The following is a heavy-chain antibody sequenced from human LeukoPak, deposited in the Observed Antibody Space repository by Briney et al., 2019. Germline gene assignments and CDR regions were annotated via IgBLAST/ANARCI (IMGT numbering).Heavy chain of an antibody. CDR3: ATVSTVVRYFDY. V-gene: IGHV1-24*01. CDR2: FDPEDGET. D-gene: IGHD4-23*01. CDR1: GYTLTELS. J-gene: IGHJ4*02. Sequence: ASVKVSCKVSGYTLTELSMHWVRQAPGKGLEWMGGFDPEDGETIYAQKFQGRVTMTEDTSTDTAYMELSSLRSEDTAVYYCATVSTVVRYFDYWGQGTLVTVSS.